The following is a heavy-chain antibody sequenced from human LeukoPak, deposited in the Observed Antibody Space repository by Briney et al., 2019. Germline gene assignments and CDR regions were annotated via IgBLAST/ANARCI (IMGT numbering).Heavy chain of an antibody. CDR2: FDPEDGET. CDR1: GYTLTGLS. CDR3: ATGTTSSTGSYSYYYYGMDV. J-gene: IGHJ6*02. Sequence: ASVKVSCKVSGYTLTGLSMHWVRQAPGKGLEWMGGFDPEDGETIYAQKFQGRVTMTEDTSTDTAYMELSSLRSEDTAVYYCATGTTSSTGSYSYYYYGMDVWGQGTTVTVSS. D-gene: IGHD1-26*01. V-gene: IGHV1-24*01.